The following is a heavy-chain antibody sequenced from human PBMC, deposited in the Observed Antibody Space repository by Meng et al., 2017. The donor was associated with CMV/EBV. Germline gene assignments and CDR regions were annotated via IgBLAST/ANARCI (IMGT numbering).Heavy chain of an antibody. CDR3: ARMPRDGYNYIDY. V-gene: IGHV1-69*12. D-gene: IGHD5-24*01. CDR2: IIPIFGTA. Sequence: VLRVQVGGEGKKPGSPVKVVWKASGGPFSSYAISWVRQAPGQGLEWMGGIIPIFGTANYAQKFQGRVTITADESTSTAYMELSSLRSEDTAVYYCARMPRDGYNYIDYWGQGTLVTVSS. CDR1: GGPFSSYA. J-gene: IGHJ4*02.